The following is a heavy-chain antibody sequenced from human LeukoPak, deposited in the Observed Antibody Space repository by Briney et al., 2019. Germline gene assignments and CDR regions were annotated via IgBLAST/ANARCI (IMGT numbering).Heavy chain of an antibody. Sequence: SETLSLTCAVYGGSFSSYYWSWICQPPGKGLEWIGSIYHSGDTYYNPSLKSRVTISVDTSKNQFSLKLDSVTAADTAVYYCAKGTSSGWYYFDYWGQGTLVTVSS. V-gene: IGHV4-34*01. CDR3: AKGTSSGWYYFDY. CDR1: GGSFSSYY. CDR2: IYHSGDT. D-gene: IGHD6-19*01. J-gene: IGHJ4*02.